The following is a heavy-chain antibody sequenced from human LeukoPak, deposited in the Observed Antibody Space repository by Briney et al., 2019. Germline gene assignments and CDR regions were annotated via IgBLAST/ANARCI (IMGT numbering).Heavy chain of an antibody. Sequence: ASVKVSCKASGYTFTSYGISWVRQAPRQGLEWMGWISAYNGNTNYAQKLQGRVTMTTDTSTSTAYMELRSLRSDDTAVYYCARGVVVVVPARSCCWFDPWGQGTLVTVSS. CDR2: ISAYNGNT. D-gene: IGHD2-15*01. CDR3: ARGVVVVVPARSCCWFDP. V-gene: IGHV1-18*01. J-gene: IGHJ5*02. CDR1: GYTFTSYG.